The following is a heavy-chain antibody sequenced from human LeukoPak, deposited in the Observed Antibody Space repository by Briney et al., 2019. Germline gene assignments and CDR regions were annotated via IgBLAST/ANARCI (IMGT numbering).Heavy chain of an antibody. CDR2: TSSSSSYI. V-gene: IGHV3-21*01. Sequence: KPGGSLRLSCAASGFTFSSYSMNWDRQAPGKGLEWVSSTSSSSSYIYYADSVKGRFTISRDNAKNSLYLQMNSLRAEDTAVYYCAILSVDTAMVTDWFDPWGQGTLVTVSS. CDR3: AILSVDTAMVTDWFDP. D-gene: IGHD5-18*01. CDR1: GFTFSSYS. J-gene: IGHJ5*02.